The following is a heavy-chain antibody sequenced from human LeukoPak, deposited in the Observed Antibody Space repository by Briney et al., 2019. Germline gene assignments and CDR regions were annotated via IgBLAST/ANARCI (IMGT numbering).Heavy chain of an antibody. CDR2: ISYDGSNK. J-gene: IGHJ4*02. Sequence: GWSLRLSCAASGFTFSSYAMHWVRQAPRKGQEWVAVISYDGSNKYYADSVKGRFTISRDNSKNTLYLQMNSLRAEDTAVYYCARARYQLPRPGFGGSVAGSTYFDYWGQGTLVTVSS. V-gene: IGHV3-30*04. CDR1: GFTFSSYA. CDR3: ARARYQLPRPGFGGSVAGSTYFDY. D-gene: IGHD2-2*01.